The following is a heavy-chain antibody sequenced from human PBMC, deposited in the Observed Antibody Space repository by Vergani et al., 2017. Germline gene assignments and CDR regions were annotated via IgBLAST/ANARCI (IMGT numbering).Heavy chain of an antibody. D-gene: IGHD3-22*01. CDR1: GGSISSSSHF. CDR2: IYYTGSA. Sequence: QLQLHKSGPGLVKPSETLSLTCTLSGGSISSSSHFWGWLRQTPGKGLEWIGSIYYTGSAYYNPSLKSRVSISVDASKNQFSLKLRSVTAADTALYYCTRHHFDSSGQGFDFWGQGTLVTVSS. CDR3: TRHHFDSSGQGFDF. J-gene: IGHJ4*02. V-gene: IGHV4-39*01.